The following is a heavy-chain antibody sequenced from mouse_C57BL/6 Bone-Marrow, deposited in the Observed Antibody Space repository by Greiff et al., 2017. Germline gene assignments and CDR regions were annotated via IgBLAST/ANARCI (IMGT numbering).Heavy chain of an antibody. J-gene: IGHJ4*01. Sequence: VQLQQPGAELVKPGASVKLSCKASGYTFTSYWMHWVKQRPGRGLEWIGRIDPNSGGTKYKEKFKSKATLTADKPSSTAYMQLSSLTSEDSAVYYGASSPLYYDSYYYAMDDWGQGTSVTVSS. CDR3: ASSPLYYDSYYYAMDD. V-gene: IGHV1-72*01. D-gene: IGHD2-4*01. CDR1: GYTFTSYW. CDR2: IDPNSGGT.